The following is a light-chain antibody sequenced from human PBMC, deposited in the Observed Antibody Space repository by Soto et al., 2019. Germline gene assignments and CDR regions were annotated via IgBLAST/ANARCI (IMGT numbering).Light chain of an antibody. CDR2: DVT. J-gene: IGLJ3*02. CDR1: SSDVGGYNY. Sequence: QSALTQPTSVSGSPGQSITIPCTGTSSDVGGYNYVSWYQQYPGKAPKLVIFDVTNRPSGVSHRFSGAKSGNTASLTISGLQTEDEGTYYCSSYTYNPSPQWVFGGGTKLTVL. CDR3: SSYTYNPSPQWV. V-gene: IGLV2-14*03.